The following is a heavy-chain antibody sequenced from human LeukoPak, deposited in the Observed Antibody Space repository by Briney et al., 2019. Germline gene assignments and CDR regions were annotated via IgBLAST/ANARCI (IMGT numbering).Heavy chain of an antibody. J-gene: IGHJ5*02. D-gene: IGHD3-9*01. CDR2: IYHSGST. Sequence: GSLRLSCAASGFTFSSYWMSWVRQPPGKGLEWIGEIYHSGSTNYNPSLKSRVTISVDTSKNQFSLKLSSVTAADTAVYYCARPYYDILTASWFDPWGQGTLVTVSS. CDR3: ARPYYDILTASWFDP. CDR1: GFTFSSYW. V-gene: IGHV4-34*01.